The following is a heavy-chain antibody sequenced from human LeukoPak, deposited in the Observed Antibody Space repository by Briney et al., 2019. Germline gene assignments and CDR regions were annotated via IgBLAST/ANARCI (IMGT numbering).Heavy chain of an antibody. D-gene: IGHD3-10*01. Sequence: NPSETLSLTCTVSSGSISTYYWSWIRQPPGKGLEWIGYIYYSETTKYNPSLKSRVTISVDTSKNQFSLKLSSVTAADTAVYYCARALYFGSGSPYYYMDVWGKGTTVIISS. CDR3: ARALYFGSGSPYYYMDV. CDR2: IYYSETT. J-gene: IGHJ6*03. CDR1: SGSISTYY. V-gene: IGHV4-59*01.